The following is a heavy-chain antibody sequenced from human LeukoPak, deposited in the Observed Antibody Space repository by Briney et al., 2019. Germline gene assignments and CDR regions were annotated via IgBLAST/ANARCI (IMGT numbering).Heavy chain of an antibody. D-gene: IGHD7-27*01. Sequence: GGSLRLSCAASGFTFSSYWMSWVRQAPGKGLEWVANIKQDGSEKYYVDSVKGRFTISRDNAKNSLYLQMNSLRAEDTAVYYCARVLSLGIDVYYGMDVWGQGTTVAVSS. CDR1: GFTFSSYW. CDR2: IKQDGSEK. J-gene: IGHJ6*02. V-gene: IGHV3-7*01. CDR3: ARVLSLGIDVYYGMDV.